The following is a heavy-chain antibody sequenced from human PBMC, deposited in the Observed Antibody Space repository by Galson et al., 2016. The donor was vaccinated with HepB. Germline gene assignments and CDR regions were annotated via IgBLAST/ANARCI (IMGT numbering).Heavy chain of an antibody. Sequence: SATLSLNCTVSGRYTSSSSYYCSWIRQPPGRGLEWLASIHYNEGTYYNPTQKSRVTMSVDTSENQFSLNLISVTAADTAVYFCARWNYCGAVAGYWGQGTLVTVSS. J-gene: IGHJ4*02. CDR3: ARWNYCGAVAGY. D-gene: IGHD6-19*01. V-gene: IGHV4-39*01. CDR2: IHYNEGT. CDR1: GRYTSSSSYY.